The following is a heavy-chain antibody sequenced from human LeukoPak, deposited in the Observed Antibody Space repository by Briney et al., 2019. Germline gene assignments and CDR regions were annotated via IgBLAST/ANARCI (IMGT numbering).Heavy chain of an antibody. V-gene: IGHV5-51*01. CDR1: GYTFTSYW. Sequence: GESLKISCXGSGYTFTSYWIGWVRQMPGKGLEWMGIIYPGDSNTKYSSSLQGQVTISADKSISTAYLQWSSLKASDTAMYYCARQGSMGSFDYWGQGTLVTVSS. D-gene: IGHD2/OR15-2a*01. J-gene: IGHJ4*02. CDR2: IYPGDSNT. CDR3: ARQGSMGSFDY.